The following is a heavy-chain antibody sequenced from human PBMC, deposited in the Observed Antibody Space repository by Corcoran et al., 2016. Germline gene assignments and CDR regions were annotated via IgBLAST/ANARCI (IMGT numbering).Heavy chain of an antibody. Sequence: QVQLVESGGGVVQPGRSLRLSCAASGFTFSTYGMHWVRQAPGKGLEWVAIIWYDGSNKYYADSVKGRVTISRDNSKNTLYLQMNSLRVEDTAVYYCARYGPPMYSSRWYYFDYWGQGILVTVSS. D-gene: IGHD6-13*01. V-gene: IGHV3-33*01. CDR1: GFTFSTYG. CDR3: ARYGPPMYSSRWYYFDY. J-gene: IGHJ4*02. CDR2: IWYDGSNK.